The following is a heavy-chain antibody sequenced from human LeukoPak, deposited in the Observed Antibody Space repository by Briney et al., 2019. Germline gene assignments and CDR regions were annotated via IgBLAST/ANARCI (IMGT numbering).Heavy chain of an antibody. V-gene: IGHV1-2*02. J-gene: IGHJ6*03. CDR1: GYTFTSYD. CDR3: ARDYHWNYGETYYYYMDV. Sequence: ASVKVSCKASGYTFTSYDINWVRQATGQGLEWMGWMNPNSGGTNYAQKFQGRVTMTRDTSISTAYMELSRLRSDDTAVYYCARDYHWNYGETYYYYMDVWGKGTTVTVSS. D-gene: IGHD1-7*01. CDR2: MNPNSGGT.